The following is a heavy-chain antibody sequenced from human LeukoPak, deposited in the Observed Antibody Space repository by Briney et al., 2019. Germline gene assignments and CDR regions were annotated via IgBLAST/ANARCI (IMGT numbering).Heavy chain of an antibody. Sequence: GGSLRLSCAASGFTFSNYAMSWVRQAPGKGLEWVSAISGSGDGTYSADSVKGRFTITRDNSKNTLYLQMNSLRAEDTAVYYCAKPFYSGYDSHFDYWGQGTLVTVSS. CDR3: AKPFYSGYDSHFDY. D-gene: IGHD5-12*01. J-gene: IGHJ4*02. CDR1: GFTFSNYA. V-gene: IGHV3-23*01. CDR2: ISGSGDGT.